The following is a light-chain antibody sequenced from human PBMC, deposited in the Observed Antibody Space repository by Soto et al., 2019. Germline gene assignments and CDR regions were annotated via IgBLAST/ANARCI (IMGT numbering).Light chain of an antibody. V-gene: IGKV1-9*01. Sequence: DIQLTQSPSLLSASVGDRVTITCRASQGIGSSLAWYHQKAGKAPKLQIHTASTLQSGVPSRFSGSGSGTDFTLTITSLQPEDFATYYCQQRNSYPITFGQGTRLEIK. CDR1: QGIGSS. J-gene: IGKJ5*01. CDR3: QQRNSYPIT. CDR2: TAS.